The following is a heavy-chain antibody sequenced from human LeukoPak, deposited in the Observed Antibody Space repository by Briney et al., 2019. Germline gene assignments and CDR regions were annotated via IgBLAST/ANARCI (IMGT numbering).Heavy chain of an antibody. D-gene: IGHD2-2*01. J-gene: IGHJ6*02. CDR3: ATVPDCSSTSCYLLSYGMDV. Sequence: SETLSLTCAVYGGSFSGYYWSWIRQPPGKGLEWIGEINHSGSTNYNPSLKSRVTISVDTSKHQFSLKLSSVTAADTAVYYCATVPDCSSTSCYLLSYGMDVWGQGTTVTVSS. CDR1: GGSFSGYY. V-gene: IGHV4-34*01. CDR2: INHSGST.